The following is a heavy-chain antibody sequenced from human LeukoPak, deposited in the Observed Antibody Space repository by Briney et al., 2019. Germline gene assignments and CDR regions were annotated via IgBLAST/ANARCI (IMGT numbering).Heavy chain of an antibody. Sequence: ASVKVSCKASGYTFTRYGITWVRRAPGQGLEWMGWISAYNGNTNYAHKVQGRVTMTTDASTSTAYMELRSLSSDDTAVYYCARDNSAISDCSSASCFHFNYWGQGTLVTVSS. CDR2: ISAYNGNT. J-gene: IGHJ4*02. D-gene: IGHD2-2*01. CDR1: GYTFTRYG. CDR3: ARDNSAISDCSSASCFHFNY. V-gene: IGHV1-18*01.